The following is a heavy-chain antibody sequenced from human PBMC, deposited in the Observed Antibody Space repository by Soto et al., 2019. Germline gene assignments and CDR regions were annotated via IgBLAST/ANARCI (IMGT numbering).Heavy chain of an antibody. D-gene: IGHD3-3*01. CDR3: ARDVVDDFWRDNYYGMDG. Sequence: SETLSLTCTVSGGSISSGGYYWSWIRQHPGKGLEWVGYIYYSGSTYYNPSLKSRVTISVDTSKNQFSLKLSSVTAADTAVYYCARDVVDDFWRDNYYGMDGWGPGTTVTVSS. CDR1: GGSISSGGYY. CDR2: IYYSGST. V-gene: IGHV4-31*02. J-gene: IGHJ6*02.